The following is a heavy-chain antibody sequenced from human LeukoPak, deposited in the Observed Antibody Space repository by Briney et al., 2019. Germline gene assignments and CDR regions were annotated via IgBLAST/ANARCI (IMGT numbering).Heavy chain of an antibody. CDR2: IYSGGTT. J-gene: IGHJ4*02. CDR3: ARDRRNYDFWSGYYDY. V-gene: IGHV3-53*01. Sequence: PGGSLRLSCAASGFTVSSNYMSWVRQAPGKGLEWVSVIYSGGTTNYADFVKGRFTISRDNSKNTLYLQMNSLRAEDTAVYYCARDRRNYDFWSGYYDYWGQGTLVTVSS. D-gene: IGHD3-3*01. CDR1: GFTVSSNY.